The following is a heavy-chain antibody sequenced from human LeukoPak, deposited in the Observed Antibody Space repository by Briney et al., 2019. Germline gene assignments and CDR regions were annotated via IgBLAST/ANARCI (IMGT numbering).Heavy chain of an antibody. V-gene: IGHV3-23*01. J-gene: IGHJ4*02. Sequence: GGSLRLSCAASGFTFSSYAMSWVRQAPGKGLEWVSAISGSGGSTYYADSVKGRFTISRDNSKNALYLQMNSLRAEDTAVYYCAKDRKLITMISLSYWGQGTLVTVSS. CDR1: GFTFSSYA. CDR3: AKDRKLITMISLSY. D-gene: IGHD3-22*01. CDR2: ISGSGGST.